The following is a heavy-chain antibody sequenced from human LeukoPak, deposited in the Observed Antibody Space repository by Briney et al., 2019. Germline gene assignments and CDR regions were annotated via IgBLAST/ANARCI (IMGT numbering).Heavy chain of an antibody. CDR1: GFTFTSSA. CDR3: AKSYGSGTFYNRNDYYGMDV. Sequence: SVKVSCKASGFTFTSSAVQWVRQARGQRLEWIGWIVVGSGNTNYAQKFQERVTITRDMSTSTAYMELSSLRSEDTAVYYCAKSYGSGTFYNRNDYYGMDVWGQGTTVTVSS. J-gene: IGHJ6*02. CDR2: IVVGSGNT. D-gene: IGHD3-10*01. V-gene: IGHV1-58*01.